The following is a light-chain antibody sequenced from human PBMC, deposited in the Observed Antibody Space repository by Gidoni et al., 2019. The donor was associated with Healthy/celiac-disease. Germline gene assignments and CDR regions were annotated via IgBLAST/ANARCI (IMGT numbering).Light chain of an antibody. CDR2: AAS. CDR1: QGISSY. Sequence: IRMTQSPSSFSASTGDRVTITCRASQGISSYLAWYQQRPGKAPKLLIDAASTLHSAVPSRCSGSGSATDFTLTISCLQSEDFATYYCQQYYSYPLTFGGGTKVEIK. J-gene: IGKJ4*01. V-gene: IGKV1-8*01. CDR3: QQYYSYPLT.